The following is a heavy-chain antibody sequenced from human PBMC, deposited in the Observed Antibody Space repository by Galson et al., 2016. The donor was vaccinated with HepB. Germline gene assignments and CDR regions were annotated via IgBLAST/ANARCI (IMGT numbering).Heavy chain of an antibody. CDR2: IGTYNGNT. CDR1: GYTFTSYG. CDR3: ARSPLRWLQLILVYFDL. D-gene: IGHD5-24*01. Sequence: SVKVSCKASGYTFTSYGISWVRQAPGQGLEWMGWIGTYNGNTNYAGKLQGRVTMTTDTYTSTAYMELRSLRFDDTAVYYCARSPLRWLQLILVYFDLWGRGTLVTVSS. V-gene: IGHV1-18*01. J-gene: IGHJ2*01.